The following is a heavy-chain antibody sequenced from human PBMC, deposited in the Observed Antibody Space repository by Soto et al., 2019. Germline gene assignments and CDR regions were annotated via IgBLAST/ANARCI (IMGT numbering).Heavy chain of an antibody. CDR2: ISYDGSNK. CDR3: AKEGGQWLDLYYYYYYGMDV. D-gene: IGHD6-19*01. V-gene: IGHV3-30*18. CDR1: GFTFSSYG. J-gene: IGHJ6*02. Sequence: GGSLRLSCAASGFTFSSYGMHWVRQSPGKGLEWVAVISYDGSNKYYADSVKGRFTISRDNSKNTLYLQMNSLRAEDTAVYYCAKEGGQWLDLYYYYYYGMDVWGQGTTVTVSS.